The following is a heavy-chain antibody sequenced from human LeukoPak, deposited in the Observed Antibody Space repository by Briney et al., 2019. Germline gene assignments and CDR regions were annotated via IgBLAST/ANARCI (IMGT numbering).Heavy chain of an antibody. CDR2: IYYSGST. Sequence: SETLSLTCTVSGGSISSYYWSWIRQPPGKGLEWIGYIYYSGSTNYNPSLKSRVTISVDRSKNQFSLKLSSVTAADTAVYYCARGFFWYYYDSSGSHAFDIWGQGTMVTVSS. V-gene: IGHV4-59*12. CDR1: GGSISSYY. CDR3: ARGFFWYYYDSSGSHAFDI. D-gene: IGHD3-22*01. J-gene: IGHJ3*02.